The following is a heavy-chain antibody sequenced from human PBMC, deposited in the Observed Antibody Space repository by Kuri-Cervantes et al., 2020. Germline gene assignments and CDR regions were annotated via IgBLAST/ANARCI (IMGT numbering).Heavy chain of an antibody. CDR3: AKDPRLGYSSGWYSYFDY. CDR2: ISSISSII. CDR1: GFTFNNYN. J-gene: IGHJ4*02. V-gene: IGHV3-48*01. D-gene: IGHD6-19*01. Sequence: GGSLRLSCAASGFTFNNYNMNWVRQAPGKGLEWVSYISSISSIIYYTDSVKGRFTIARDNSKNRLYLQMNSLRTEDTAVYYCAKDPRLGYSSGWYSYFDYWGQGILVTVSS.